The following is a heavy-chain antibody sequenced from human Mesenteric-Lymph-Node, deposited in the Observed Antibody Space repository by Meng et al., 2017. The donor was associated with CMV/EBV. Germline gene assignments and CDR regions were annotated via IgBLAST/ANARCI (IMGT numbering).Heavy chain of an antibody. J-gene: IGHJ3*02. CDR3: ARSRLQYFDWLDGFDI. Sequence: GGSLRLSCAASGFTFSSYNMNWVRQAPGKGLEWVSSISRTSNYIYYVDSVKGRFTISRDNAKNSLYLRMNSLKAEDTAVYYCARSRLQYFDWLDGFDIWGQGTMVTVSS. CDR1: GFTFSSYN. D-gene: IGHD3-9*01. V-gene: IGHV3-21*01. CDR2: ISRTSNYI.